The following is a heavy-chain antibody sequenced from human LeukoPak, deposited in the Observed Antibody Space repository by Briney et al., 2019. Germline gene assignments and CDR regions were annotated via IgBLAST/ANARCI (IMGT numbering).Heavy chain of an antibody. CDR3: AKDVGNYPLD. CDR2: ISGSGGST. Sequence: HPGGSLRLSCAASGFTFSSYGMSWVRQAPGKGLEWVSSISGSGGSTYYADSVKGRFTISRDNAKNSLYLQMNSLRAEDTAVYYCAKDVGNYPLDWGQGTLVTVSS. J-gene: IGHJ4*02. V-gene: IGHV3-23*01. CDR1: GFTFSSYG. D-gene: IGHD5-24*01.